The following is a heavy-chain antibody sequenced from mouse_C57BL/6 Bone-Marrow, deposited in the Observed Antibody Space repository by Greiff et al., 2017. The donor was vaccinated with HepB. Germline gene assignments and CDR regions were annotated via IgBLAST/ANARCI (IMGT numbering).Heavy chain of an antibody. CDR2: IYPGNSDT. V-gene: IGHV1-5*01. J-gene: IGHJ4*01. CDR3: TRWGITTVVASYYAMDY. D-gene: IGHD1-1*01. Sequence: DVKLQESGTVLARPGASVKMSCKTSGYTFTSYWMHWVKQRPGQGLEWIGAIYPGNSDTSYNQKFKGKAKLTAVTSASTAYMELSSLTNEDSAVYYCTRWGITTVVASYYAMDYWGQGTSVTVSS. CDR1: GYTFTSYW.